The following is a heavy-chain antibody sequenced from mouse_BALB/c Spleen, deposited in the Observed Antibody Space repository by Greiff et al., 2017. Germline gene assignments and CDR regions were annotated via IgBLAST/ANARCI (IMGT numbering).Heavy chain of an antibody. D-gene: IGHD2-4*01. CDR3: ARHGVYYDYDGAMDY. CDR1: GFSLTSYG. CDR2: IWSDGST. V-gene: IGHV2-6-2*01. Sequence: VQLKESGPDLVAPSQSLSITCTVSGFSLTSYGVHWVRQPPGKGLEWLVVIWSDGSTTYNSALKSRLSISKDNSKSQVFLKMNSLQTDDTAMYYCARHGVYYDYDGAMDYWGQGTSVTVSS. J-gene: IGHJ4*01.